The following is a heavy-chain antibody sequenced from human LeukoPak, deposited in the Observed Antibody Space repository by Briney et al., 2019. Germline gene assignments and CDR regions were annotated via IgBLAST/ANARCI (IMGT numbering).Heavy chain of an antibody. D-gene: IGHD5-18*01. CDR1: GGSITSYY. CDR2: IDWDDDK. Sequence: TLSLTCTVSGGSITSYYWSWIRQPPGKALEWLARIDWDDDKYYSTSLKTRLTISKDTSKNQVVLTMTNMDPVDTATYYCARIRIGDSYGFEYWGQGTLVTVSS. V-gene: IGHV2-70*11. J-gene: IGHJ4*02. CDR3: ARIRIGDSYGFEY.